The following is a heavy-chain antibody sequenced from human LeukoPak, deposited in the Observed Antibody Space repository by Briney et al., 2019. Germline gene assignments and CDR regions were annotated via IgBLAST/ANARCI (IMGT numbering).Heavy chain of an antibody. CDR1: GFTFSDYS. D-gene: IGHD5-24*01. Sequence: GGSLRLSCAASGFTFSDYSMNWVRQAPGKGLEWISYIGIDSGNTNYADSVKGRFTISGDKAKNSLYLQMNSLRVEDTAVHYCARDYKYAFDNWGQGTLVTVSS. CDR3: ARDYKYAFDN. J-gene: IGHJ4*02. CDR2: IGIDSGNT. V-gene: IGHV3-48*01.